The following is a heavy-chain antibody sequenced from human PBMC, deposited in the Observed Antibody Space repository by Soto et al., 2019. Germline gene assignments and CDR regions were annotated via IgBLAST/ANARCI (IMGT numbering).Heavy chain of an antibody. CDR1: GYTFTSYD. CDR2: MNPNSGNT. V-gene: IGHV1-8*01. J-gene: IGHJ4*02. D-gene: IGHD4-17*01. CDR3: ARTLYGDTVDS. Sequence: QVQLVQSGAEVKKPGASVKVSCKASGYTFTSYDINWVRQATGQGLEWMGWMNPNSGNTGYAPKFQRRATLTTNTSITTAYMQLSSLRSQDTAVYSCARTLYGDTVDSWGQGTLVTVSS.